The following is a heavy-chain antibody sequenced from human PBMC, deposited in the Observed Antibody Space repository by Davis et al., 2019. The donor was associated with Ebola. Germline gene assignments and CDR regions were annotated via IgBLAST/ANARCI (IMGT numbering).Heavy chain of an antibody. D-gene: IGHD4-17*01. Sequence: GGSLRPSFPAPGFTSSSYWMSWVRQAPGKGLEWVANIKQDGSEKYYVDSVKGRFTISRDNAKNSLYLQMNSLRAEETAVYYCARDFTGTTVTTHFFDYWGQGTLVTVSS. J-gene: IGHJ4*02. V-gene: IGHV3-7*01. CDR1: GFTSSSYW. CDR3: ARDFTGTTVTTHFFDY. CDR2: IKQDGSEK.